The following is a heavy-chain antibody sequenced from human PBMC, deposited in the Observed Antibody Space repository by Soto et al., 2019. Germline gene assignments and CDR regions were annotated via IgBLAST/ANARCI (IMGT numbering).Heavy chain of an antibody. Sequence: QITLKESGPTLVKPTQTLTLTCTFSGFSLSTNGVGVVWIRQPPGKALEWLGIIYWDDDKRYSPSLKSRLTSTRDXXKNQVVLRMTNMDPVDTGTYYCAHNLVSGTSWFDPWGQGTLVTVSS. CDR3: AHNLVSGTSWFDP. CDR1: GFSLSTNGVG. CDR2: IYWDDDK. D-gene: IGHD6-19*01. J-gene: IGHJ5*02. V-gene: IGHV2-5*02.